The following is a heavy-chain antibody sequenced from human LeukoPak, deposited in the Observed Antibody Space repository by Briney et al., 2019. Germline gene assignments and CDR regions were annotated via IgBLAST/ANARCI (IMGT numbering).Heavy chain of an antibody. CDR3: ARHPQTYTSGWYLWDY. J-gene: IGHJ4*02. D-gene: IGHD6-19*01. CDR1: GYSLTRYW. V-gene: IGHV5-51*01. Sequence: GEYVKIYCKGSGYSLTRYWIGWVGQLPGKGLDWMGHLYPVYSDTRYSPSFQGQVTISADKSTNTAYLQWSSLKASDTAMYYCARHPQTYTSGWYLWDYWGQGTLVTVSS. CDR2: LYPVYSDT.